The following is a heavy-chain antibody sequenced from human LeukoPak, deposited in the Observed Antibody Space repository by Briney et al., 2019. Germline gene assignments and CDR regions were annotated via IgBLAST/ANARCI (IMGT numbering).Heavy chain of an antibody. J-gene: IGHJ3*01. CDR2: IWHDGSHK. V-gene: IGHV3-33*01. CDR1: GFTFSTYG. Sequence: GGSLRLSCAASGFTFSTYGMHWVRQAPGKGLEWVTVIWHDGSHKDYADSVKGRFTISRDNSKNTLYLQMNDLRAEDTAVYFCVRGWGSNVYASAFDVWGQGTMVTVSS. CDR3: VRGWGSNVYASAFDV. D-gene: IGHD3-16*01.